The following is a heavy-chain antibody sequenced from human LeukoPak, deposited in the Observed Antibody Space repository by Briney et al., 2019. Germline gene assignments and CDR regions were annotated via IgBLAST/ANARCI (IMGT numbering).Heavy chain of an antibody. CDR3: AKALYSSGPDAFDI. V-gene: IGHV3-30*02. Sequence: PGGSLRLSCAASGFTFSSYGMHWVRQAPGKGLEWVAMIRYDGRNKYYEESVKGRFTISRDNSTNTLYLQMNSLRAEDTAVYYCAKALYSSGPDAFDIWGQGTMVTVSS. CDR2: IRYDGRNK. CDR1: GFTFSSYG. D-gene: IGHD6-25*01. J-gene: IGHJ3*02.